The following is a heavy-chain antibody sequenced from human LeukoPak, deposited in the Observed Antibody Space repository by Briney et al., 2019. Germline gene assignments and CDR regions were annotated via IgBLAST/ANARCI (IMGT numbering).Heavy chain of an antibody. D-gene: IGHD3-10*01. Sequence: SETLSLTCTVSGGSISSGDYYWSWIRQPPGKGLEWIGYIYYSGSTYYNPSLKSRVTMSVDTSKNQFSLKLSSVTAADTAVYYCARGPYYYGSGSYFDDYWGQGTLVTVSS. CDR3: ARGPYYYGSGSYFDDY. J-gene: IGHJ4*02. V-gene: IGHV4-30-4*01. CDR1: GGSISSGDYY. CDR2: IYYSGST.